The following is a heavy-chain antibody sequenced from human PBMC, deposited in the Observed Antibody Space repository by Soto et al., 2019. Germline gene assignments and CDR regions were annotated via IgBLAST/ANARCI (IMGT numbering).Heavy chain of an antibody. CDR2: IDPSDSYT. Sequence: PGESLKISCKGSGYSFTSYWISWVRQMPGKGLEWMGRIDPSDSYTNYSPSFQGPVTISADKSISTAYLQWSSVKASDTAMYYCARHMIEGEQPVYFDYWGQGTLVTVSS. J-gene: IGHJ4*02. CDR1: GYSFTSYW. V-gene: IGHV5-10-1*01. D-gene: IGHD3-16*01. CDR3: ARHMIEGEQPVYFDY.